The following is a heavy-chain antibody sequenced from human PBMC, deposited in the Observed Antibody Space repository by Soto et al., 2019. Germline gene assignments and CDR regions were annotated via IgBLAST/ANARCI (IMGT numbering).Heavy chain of an antibody. J-gene: IGHJ5*02. Sequence: PSETLSLTCTVSGDSITSNSYFWAWIRQPPGKGLEWIGSIYYSGTTYYNPSLKSRVTISVDRSKNQFSLKLSSVTAADTAVYYCARERPDGARLDPWGQGTLVTVPS. CDR2: IYYSGTT. CDR3: ARERPDGARLDP. V-gene: IGHV4-39*02. CDR1: GDSITSNSYF. D-gene: IGHD6-6*01.